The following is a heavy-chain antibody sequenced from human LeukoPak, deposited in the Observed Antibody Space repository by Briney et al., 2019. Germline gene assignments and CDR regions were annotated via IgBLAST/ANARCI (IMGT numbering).Heavy chain of an antibody. J-gene: IGHJ1*01. D-gene: IGHD4-23*01. CDR2: ISSSSSYI. V-gene: IGHV3-21*04. CDR3: AKGGGNSGYFQH. Sequence: PGGSLRLSCAASGFTFSSYSMNWVRQAPGKGLEWVSSISSSSSYIYYADSVKGRFTISRDNAKNSLYLQMNSLRAEDTAFYYCAKGGGNSGYFQHWGQGTLVTVPS. CDR1: GFTFSSYS.